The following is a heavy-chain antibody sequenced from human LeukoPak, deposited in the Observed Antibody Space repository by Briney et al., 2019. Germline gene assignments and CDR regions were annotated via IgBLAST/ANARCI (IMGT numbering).Heavy chain of an antibody. D-gene: IGHD4-11*01. CDR3: AKGLRDSHYDAFDI. V-gene: IGHV3-23*01. CDR1: GFTFSSYA. CDR2: ISGGGDST. Sequence: GGSLRLSCAASGFTFSSYAMSWVRQAPGKGLERVSGISGGGDSTHYADSVKGRFTISRDNSKNTLYLQMNSLRAEDTAVYYCAKGLRDSHYDAFDIWGQGTMVTVSS. J-gene: IGHJ3*02.